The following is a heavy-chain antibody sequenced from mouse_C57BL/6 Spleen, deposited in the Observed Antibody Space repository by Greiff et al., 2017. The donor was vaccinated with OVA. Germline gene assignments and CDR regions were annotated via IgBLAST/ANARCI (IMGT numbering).Heavy chain of an antibody. CDR1: GYTFTDYY. CDR3: ARNIYYGNYYYAMDD. CDR2: INPNNGGT. Sequence: VQLQQSGPELVKPGASVKISCKASGYTFTDYYMNWVKQSHGKSLEWIGDINPNNGGTSYNQKFKGKATLTVDKSSSTAYMELRSLTSEDSAVYYCARNIYYGNYYYAMDDWGQGTSVTVSS. V-gene: IGHV1-26*01. D-gene: IGHD2-1*01. J-gene: IGHJ4*01.